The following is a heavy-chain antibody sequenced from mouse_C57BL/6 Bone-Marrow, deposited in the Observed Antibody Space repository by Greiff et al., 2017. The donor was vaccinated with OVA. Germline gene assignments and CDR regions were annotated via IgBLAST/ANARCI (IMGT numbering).Heavy chain of an antibody. CDR3: AFYYGSSYRYFDV. CDR1: GYSFTDYN. J-gene: IGHJ1*03. D-gene: IGHD1-1*01. V-gene: IGHV1-39*01. CDR2: INPNYGTT. Sequence: VQLQQSGPELVKPGASVNISCKASGYSFTDYNMNWVKQSNGKSLEWIGVINPNYGTTSYNQKFKGKATLTVDQSSSTAYMQLNSLTSEDSAVYYFAFYYGSSYRYFDVWGTGTTVTVSS.